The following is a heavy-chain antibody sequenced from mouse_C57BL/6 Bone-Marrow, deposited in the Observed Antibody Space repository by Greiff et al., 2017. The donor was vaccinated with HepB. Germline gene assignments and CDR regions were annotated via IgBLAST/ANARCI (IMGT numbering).Heavy chain of an antibody. CDR2: IYPGDGDT. CDR3: ARNYYYYDYYAMDY. CDR1: GYAFCSYW. D-gene: IGHD2-4*01. Sequence: QVQLQQSGAELVKPGASVKISCKASGYAFCSYWMNWVKQRPGKGLEWIGQIYPGDGDTNYTGKFKGKTTLTADKSSSTAYMQLSSLTSEDSAVYFCARNYYYYDYYAMDYWGQGTSVTVSS. V-gene: IGHV1-80*01. J-gene: IGHJ4*01.